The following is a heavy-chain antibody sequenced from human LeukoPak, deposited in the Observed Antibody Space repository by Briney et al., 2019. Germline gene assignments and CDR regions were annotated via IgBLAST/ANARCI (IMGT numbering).Heavy chain of an antibody. V-gene: IGHV4-59*01. Sequence: SETLSLTCTVSGGSISSYYWSWIRQPPVKGLEWIGYIYYSGSTNYNPSLKSRVTLSVDASKNQFSLRLRSVTAADTAVYYCARGRTAVAGPGAFDIWGQGTMVTVPS. CDR2: IYYSGST. J-gene: IGHJ3*02. CDR1: GGSISSYY. CDR3: ARGRTAVAGPGAFDI. D-gene: IGHD6-19*01.